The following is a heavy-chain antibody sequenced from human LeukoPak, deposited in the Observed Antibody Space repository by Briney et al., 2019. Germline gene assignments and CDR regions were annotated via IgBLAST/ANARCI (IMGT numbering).Heavy chain of an antibody. CDR2: IKQDGSEK. CDR3: ARGPGDSYYYYYMDV. J-gene: IGHJ6*03. Sequence: GGSLRLSCAASGFTFSSYWMSWVRQAPGKGLEWVANIKQDGSEKYYVDSVKGRFTISRDNAKNSLYLQMNSLRAEDTAVYYWARGPGDSYYYYYMDVWGKGTTVTVSS. CDR1: GFTFSSYW. V-gene: IGHV3-7*01.